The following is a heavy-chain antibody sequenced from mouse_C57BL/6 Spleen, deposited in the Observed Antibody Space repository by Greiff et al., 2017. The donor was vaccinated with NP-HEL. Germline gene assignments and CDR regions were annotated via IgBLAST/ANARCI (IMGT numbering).Heavy chain of an antibody. CDR2: IDPSDSYT. CDR1: GYTFTSYW. Sequence: QVQLQQPGAELVMPGASVKLSCKASGYTFTSYWMHWVKQRPGQGLEWIGEIDPSDSYTNYNQKFKGKSTLTVDKSSSTAYMQLSSLTSEDSAVYYCARRERDYGSSYNYAMDYWGQGTSVTVSS. V-gene: IGHV1-69*01. D-gene: IGHD1-1*01. CDR3: ARRERDYGSSYNYAMDY. J-gene: IGHJ4*01.